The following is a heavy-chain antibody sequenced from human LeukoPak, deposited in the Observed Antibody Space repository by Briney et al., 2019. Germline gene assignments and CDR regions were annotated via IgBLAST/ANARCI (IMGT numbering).Heavy chain of an antibody. CDR3: AKAPRDGYAPFDY. V-gene: IGHV3-23*01. J-gene: IGHJ4*02. CDR2: INGLGGST. D-gene: IGHD5-24*01. CDR1: GFTFGAYA. Sequence: HTGGSLRLSCTASGFTFGAYAMSWVRQAPGEGLEWVSGINGLGGSTYYADSVKGRFTISRDNSKSMLYLQMDSLRAEDTAVYYCAKAPRDGYAPFDYWGQGTLVTVSS.